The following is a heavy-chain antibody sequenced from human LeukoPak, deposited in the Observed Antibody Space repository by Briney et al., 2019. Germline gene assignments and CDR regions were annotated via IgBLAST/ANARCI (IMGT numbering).Heavy chain of an antibody. V-gene: IGHV1-46*01. D-gene: IGHD3-9*01. J-gene: IGHJ4*02. CDR1: GYTSTSYY. CDR2: INPSGGST. Sequence: GASVKVSCKASGYTSTSYYMHWVRQAPGQGLEWMGIINPSGGSTSYAQKFQGRVTMTRDTSTSTVYMELSSLRSEDTAVYYCARGLRYFDWLLSRFDYWGQGTLVTVSS. CDR3: ARGLRYFDWLLSRFDY.